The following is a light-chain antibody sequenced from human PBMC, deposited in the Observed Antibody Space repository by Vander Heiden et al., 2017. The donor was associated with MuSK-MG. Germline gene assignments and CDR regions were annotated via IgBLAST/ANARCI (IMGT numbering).Light chain of an antibody. Sequence: DIQLTQSPSFLSASVGDRVTITCRASQGISSYLAWYQQKPGKAPKLLTYAASTLQSGVPSRLSGSGSGTEFTLTISSLQPEDFATYYCQQLYSYPLFTFGPGTKVDIK. CDR3: QQLYSYPLFT. J-gene: IGKJ3*01. CDR2: AAS. V-gene: IGKV1-9*01. CDR1: QGISSY.